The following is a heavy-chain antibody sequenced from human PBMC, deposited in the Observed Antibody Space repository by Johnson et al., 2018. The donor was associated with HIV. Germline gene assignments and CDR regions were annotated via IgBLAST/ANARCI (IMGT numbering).Heavy chain of an antibody. V-gene: IGHV3-11*04. D-gene: IGHD4-17*01. J-gene: IGHJ3*02. CDR1: GLTFSDYD. Sequence: QVQLVESGGGVVQPGRSLRLSCAASGLTFSDYDMSWIRQAPGKGLEWVSYISSSGSTIYYTDSVKGRFTISRDNTKKSLYLQMNSLTADDTAIYYCARDATPWGGDYVGYAFDIWGQGTMVTVSS. CDR3: ARDATPWGGDYVGYAFDI. CDR2: ISSSGSTI.